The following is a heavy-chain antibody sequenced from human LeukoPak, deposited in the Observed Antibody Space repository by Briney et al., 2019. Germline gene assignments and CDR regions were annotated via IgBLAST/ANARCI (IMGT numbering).Heavy chain of an antibody. V-gene: IGHV1-2*02. Sequence: ASVKVSCKASGYTFTVYYMHWVRQAPGQGREWMGWINPNSGGTNCAQKFQGRVTMTRDTSISTAYMELSRLRSDDTAVYYCATKSFDAMLDFDYWGQGTLVTVSS. CDR1: GYTFTVYY. J-gene: IGHJ4*02. D-gene: IGHD2-2*01. CDR2: INPNSGGT. CDR3: ATKSFDAMLDFDY.